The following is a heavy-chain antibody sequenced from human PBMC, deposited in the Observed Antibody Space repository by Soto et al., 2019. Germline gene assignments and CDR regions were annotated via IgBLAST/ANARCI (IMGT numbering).Heavy chain of an antibody. J-gene: IGHJ4*02. Sequence: SETLSLTCTVSGGSISSGGYYWSWIRQHPGKGLEWIGYIYYSGSTYYNPSLKSRVTISLDTSKNQFSLKLNSMTAADTAVYYCARHNYGSGSTYFDYWGQGTLVTVLL. CDR2: IYYSGST. V-gene: IGHV4-31*03. CDR1: GGSISSGGYY. CDR3: ARHNYGSGSTYFDY. D-gene: IGHD3-10*01.